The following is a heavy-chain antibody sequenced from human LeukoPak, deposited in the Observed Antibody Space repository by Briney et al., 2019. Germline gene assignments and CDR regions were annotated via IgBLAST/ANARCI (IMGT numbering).Heavy chain of an antibody. Sequence: SETLSLTCTVSGGSISSYYWSWIRQPPGKGLEWIGYIYYSGSTNYNPSLKSRVTISVDTSKNQFSLKLSSVTAADTAVYYCARGYYGDYLGGYWGQGTLVTVSS. CDR1: GGSISSYY. V-gene: IGHV4-59*01. J-gene: IGHJ4*02. CDR3: ARGYYGDYLGGY. D-gene: IGHD4-17*01. CDR2: IYYSGST.